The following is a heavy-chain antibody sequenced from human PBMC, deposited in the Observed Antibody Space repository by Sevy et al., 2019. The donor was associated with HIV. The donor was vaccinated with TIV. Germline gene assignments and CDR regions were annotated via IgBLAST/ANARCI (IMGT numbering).Heavy chain of an antibody. CDR1: GFTFSNYA. CDR2: ISYDGNSK. V-gene: IGHV3-30-3*01. D-gene: IGHD5-18*01. Sequence: GGSLRLSCAASGFTFSNYAMHWVRQAPGKGLEWVAVISYDGNSKYSADSVKGRFTISRDDSKNTLYLQMNSLRTEDTAMYYCARGKAMVLVFLQHWGQGTLVTVSS. CDR3: ARGKAMVLVFLQH. J-gene: IGHJ1*01.